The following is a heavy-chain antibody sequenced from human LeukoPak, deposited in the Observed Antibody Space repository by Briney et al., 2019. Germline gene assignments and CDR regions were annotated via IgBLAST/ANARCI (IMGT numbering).Heavy chain of an antibody. D-gene: IGHD7-27*01. J-gene: IGHJ4*02. CDR1: GFTFSNAW. CDR2: IKSNTDGGTT. Sequence: GGSLRLSCAASGFTFSNAWMSWVRQAPGKGLEWVGRIKSNTDGGTTDYAAPVKGRFTISRDDSKNTLYLQMNSLKTEDTAVYYCTGGPFNMGNWGQGTLVTVSS. V-gene: IGHV3-15*01. CDR3: TGGPFNMGN.